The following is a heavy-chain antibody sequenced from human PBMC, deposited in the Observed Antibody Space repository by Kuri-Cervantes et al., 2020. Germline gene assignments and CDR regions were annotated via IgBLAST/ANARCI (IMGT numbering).Heavy chain of an antibody. Sequence: GESLKISCAASGFTFSSYAMHWVRQAPGKGLEWVAVISYDGSNKYYADSVKGRFTISRDNSKNTLYLQVNSLRAEDTAVYYCARVTCSSTSCPFDYWGQGTLVTVSS. V-gene: IGHV3-30-3*01. CDR1: GFTFSSYA. D-gene: IGHD2-2*01. CDR2: ISYDGSNK. J-gene: IGHJ4*02. CDR3: ARVTCSSTSCPFDY.